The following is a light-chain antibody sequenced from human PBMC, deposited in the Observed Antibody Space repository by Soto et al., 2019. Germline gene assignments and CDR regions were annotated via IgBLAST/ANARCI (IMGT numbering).Light chain of an antibody. V-gene: IGKV1-5*01. CDR3: QQYNSYSLLT. Sequence: DIQMTQSPSTLSASVGDRVTITCRASQSISSLLAWYQQKPGKAPKLLIYDASILESGVPSRFSGSGSGTEFTLTISSLQPDDFATYYCQQYNSYSLLTFGGGTKVEIK. CDR2: DAS. CDR1: QSISSL. J-gene: IGKJ4*01.